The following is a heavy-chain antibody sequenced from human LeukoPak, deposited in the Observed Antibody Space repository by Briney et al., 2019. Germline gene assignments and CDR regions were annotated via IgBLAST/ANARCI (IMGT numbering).Heavy chain of an antibody. Sequence: GGSLRLSCADSGFTLSTYAMNWVRQAPGKGLEWVAVISYDGSNKYYADSVKGRFTISRDNSKNTLYLQMNSLRAEDTAVYYCARDYSDILTGYFDYWGQGTLVTVSS. V-gene: IGHV3-30*04. CDR2: ISYDGSNK. J-gene: IGHJ4*02. CDR3: ARDYSDILTGYFDY. D-gene: IGHD3-9*01. CDR1: GFTLSTYA.